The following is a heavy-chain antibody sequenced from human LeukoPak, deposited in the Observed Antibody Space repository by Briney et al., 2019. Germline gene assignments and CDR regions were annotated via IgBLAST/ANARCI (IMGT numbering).Heavy chain of an antibody. CDR1: GDSISSGDYY. CDR2: ISSSGST. D-gene: IGHD3-10*01. J-gene: IGHJ4*02. Sequence: SQTLSLTCTVSGDSISSGDYYWSWIRQPAGKGLEWIGRISSSGSTNYNPSLKSRVTISVDTSKNQFSLKLSSVTAADTAVYYCARASRGHDYWGQGTLVTVSS. CDR3: ARASRGHDY. V-gene: IGHV4-61*02.